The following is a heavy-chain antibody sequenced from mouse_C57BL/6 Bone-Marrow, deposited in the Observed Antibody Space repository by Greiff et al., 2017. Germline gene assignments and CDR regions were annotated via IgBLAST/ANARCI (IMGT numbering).Heavy chain of an antibody. Sequence: VQLQQSVAELVRPGASVKLSCTASGFNFKNTYMHWVKQRPEQGLEWIGRIDTANGNTKYAPKFQGKVTITADNSSNTAYLQLSSLTSEDTAIYYCARRSDVSWYFDVWGTGTTVTVSS. CDR2: IDTANGNT. J-gene: IGHJ1*03. CDR1: GFNFKNTY. D-gene: IGHD2-13*01. V-gene: IGHV14-3*01. CDR3: ARRSDVSWYFDV.